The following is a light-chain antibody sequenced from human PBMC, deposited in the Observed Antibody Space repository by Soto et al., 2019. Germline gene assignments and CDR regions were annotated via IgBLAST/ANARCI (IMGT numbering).Light chain of an antibody. CDR1: QSISGY. Sequence: VLTQSPATLSLSPGERATLSCRASQSISGYLAWYQQKPGQAPRLLIHDASTRATGIPARFSGSGSGRDFTLTISSLEPEDSAVYYCQQRSDWPLLGFGGGTRVEIK. J-gene: IGKJ4*01. V-gene: IGKV3-11*02. CDR2: DAS. CDR3: QQRSDWPLLG.